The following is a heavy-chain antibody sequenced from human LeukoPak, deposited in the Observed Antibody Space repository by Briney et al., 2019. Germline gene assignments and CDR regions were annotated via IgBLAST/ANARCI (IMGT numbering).Heavy chain of an antibody. V-gene: IGHV3-21*01. CDR1: GFTFSGYS. J-gene: IGHJ4*02. D-gene: IGHD6-13*01. CDR3: ARGGIYSQGFDY. CDR2: ISTTSDYI. Sequence: GGSLRLSCAASGFTFSGYSMNWVRQAPGKGLEWVSSISTTSDYIHYADSLKGRVAISRDNAKNTLYLQMNSLRAEDTAVYYCARGGIYSQGFDYWGQGSLVTVSS.